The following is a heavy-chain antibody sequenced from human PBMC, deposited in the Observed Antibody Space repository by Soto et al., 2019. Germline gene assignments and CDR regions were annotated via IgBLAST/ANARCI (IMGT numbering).Heavy chain of an antibody. CDR2: ISGSGGST. D-gene: IGHD2-15*01. V-gene: IGHV3-23*01. J-gene: IGHJ2*01. CDR3: AKVFFFQAEDGIRDKLPVSAFLLNRSSDL. Sequence: KGLEWVSAISGSGGSTYYADSVKGRFTISRDNSKNTLYLQMNSLRAEDTVVYYCAKVFFFQAEDGIRDKLPVSAFLLNRSSDL.